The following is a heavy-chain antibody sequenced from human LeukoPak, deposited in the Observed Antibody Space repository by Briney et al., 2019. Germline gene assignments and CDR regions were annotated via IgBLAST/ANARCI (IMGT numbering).Heavy chain of an antibody. D-gene: IGHD6-19*01. CDR2: ISSNGDST. CDR3: TRGHHSSGWYANDY. Sequence: GGSLRLSCAASGFTFDDYGMSWVRQAPGKGLEYVSAISSNGDSTYYANSVKGRFTISRDNSKNTLYLQMGSLRAEDMAVYYCTRGHHSSGWYANDYWGQGTLVTVSS. J-gene: IGHJ4*02. V-gene: IGHV3-64*01. CDR1: GFTFDDYG.